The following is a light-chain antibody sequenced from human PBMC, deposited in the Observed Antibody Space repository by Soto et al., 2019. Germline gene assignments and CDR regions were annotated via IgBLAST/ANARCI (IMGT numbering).Light chain of an antibody. J-gene: IGKJ1*01. CDR3: QQYGSSPLWT. Sequence: IVVTQSPGTLSLSPGERATLSCSAIQSVSSSYLAWYQQKPGQAPRLLIYGASSRATGIPDRFSGSGSGTDFTLTISRLEPEDFAVYYCQQYGSSPLWTFGQGTKVDNK. CDR1: QSVSSSY. CDR2: GAS. V-gene: IGKV3-20*01.